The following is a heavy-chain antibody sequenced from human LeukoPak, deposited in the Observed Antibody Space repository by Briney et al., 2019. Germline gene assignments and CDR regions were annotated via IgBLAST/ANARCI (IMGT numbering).Heavy chain of an antibody. CDR1: GFTFSSYA. J-gene: IGHJ4*02. CDR3: ARVNDYDSGSLYRPIDY. D-gene: IGHD3-10*01. Sequence: GGSLRLSCAASGFTFSSYAMSWVRQAPGKGLEWVSAISGSGGSTYYADSVKGRFTISRDNSKNTLYLQMNSLRAEDTAVYSCARVNDYDSGSLYRPIDYWGQGTLVTVSS. CDR2: ISGSGGST. V-gene: IGHV3-23*01.